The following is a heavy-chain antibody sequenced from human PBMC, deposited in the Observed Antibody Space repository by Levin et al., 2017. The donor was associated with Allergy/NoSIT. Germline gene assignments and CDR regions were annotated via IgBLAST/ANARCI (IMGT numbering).Heavy chain of an antibody. J-gene: IGHJ4*02. Sequence: SETLSLTCTVSGGSISSYFLSWIRQPPGKGLEWIGYIYSSGNTKYNPSLKNRVTISIDTSKNQVSLRLDSVTAADTAVYYCARDLSGTYFTFDSWGQGTLVTVSS. V-gene: IGHV4-59*01. CDR3: ARDLSGTYFTFDS. CDR2: IYSSGNT. CDR1: GGSISSYF. D-gene: IGHD3-10*01.